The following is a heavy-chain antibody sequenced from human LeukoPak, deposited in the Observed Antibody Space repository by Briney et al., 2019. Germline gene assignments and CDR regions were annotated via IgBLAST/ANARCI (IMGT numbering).Heavy chain of an antibody. CDR1: GYTFTGYY. CDR3: ARRPPYVWGSYGMDV. D-gene: IGHD3-16*01. J-gene: IGHJ6*02. CDR2: INPNSGGT. Sequence: ASVKVSCKASGYTFTGYYMHWVRQAPGQGLEWMGWINPNSGGTNYAQKFQGRVTMTRDTSISTAYMELSRLRSDDTAVYYCARRPPYVWGSYGMDVWGQGTTVTVSS. V-gene: IGHV1-2*02.